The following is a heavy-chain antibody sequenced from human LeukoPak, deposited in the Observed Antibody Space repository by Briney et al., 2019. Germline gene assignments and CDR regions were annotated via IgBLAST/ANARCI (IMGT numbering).Heavy chain of an antibody. CDR1: GFTFSSYG. CDR2: IRYDGSNK. V-gene: IGHV3-30*02. J-gene: IGHJ5*02. Sequence: GGSLRLSCAGSGFTFSSYGMHWVRQAPGKGLEWVAFIRYDGSNKYYADSVKGRFTISRDNSKYTLYLQMNSLRAEDTAVYYCAKDPGVYSSSPSRFDPWGQGTLVTVSS. D-gene: IGHD6-6*01. CDR3: AKDPGVYSSSPSRFDP.